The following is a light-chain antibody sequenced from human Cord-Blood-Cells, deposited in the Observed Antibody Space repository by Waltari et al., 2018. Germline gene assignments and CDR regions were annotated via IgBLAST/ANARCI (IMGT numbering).Light chain of an antibody. CDR2: DVS. CDR1: TKDVGGYNY. J-gene: IGLJ3*02. CDR3: CSYAGSYPWV. Sequence: SALTHPRPVSGSPGQSVPISCPGTTKDVGGYNYVSWYQQHPGKAPKLMIYDVSKRPSGVPDRFSGSKSGNTASLTISGLQAEDEADYYCCSYAGSYPWVFGGGTKLTVL. V-gene: IGLV2-11*01.